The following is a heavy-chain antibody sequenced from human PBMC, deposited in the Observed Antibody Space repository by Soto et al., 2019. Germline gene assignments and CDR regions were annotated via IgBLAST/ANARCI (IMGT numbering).Heavy chain of an antibody. CDR2: ISAYNGNT. D-gene: IGHD6-13*01. CDR1: GYTFTSYG. V-gene: IGHV1-18*01. J-gene: IGHJ6*02. CDR3: ARDLHSSSWYVWPYYYYYGMDV. Sequence: ASVKVSCKASGYTFTSYGISWVRQAPGQGLEWMGWISAYNGNTNYAQKLQGRVTMTTDTSTSTAYMELRSLRSDDTAVYYCARDLHSSSWYVWPYYYYYGMDVWAKGSRSPSP.